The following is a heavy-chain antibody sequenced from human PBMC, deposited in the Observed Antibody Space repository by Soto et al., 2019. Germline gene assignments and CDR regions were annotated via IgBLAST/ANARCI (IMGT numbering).Heavy chain of an antibody. CDR2: ISSSSSYI. Sequence: GSLRLSCAASGFTFSSYSMNWVRQAPGKGLEWVSSISSSSSYIYYADSVKGRFTISRDNAKNSLYLQMNSLRAEDTAVYYCARDQGDIVVVPVAIGFDFWSGFPLQDVMDVWGQGTTVTVSS. J-gene: IGHJ6*02. D-gene: IGHD2-2*02. CDR3: ARDQGDIVVVPVAIGFDFWSGFPLQDVMDV. CDR1: GFTFSSYS. V-gene: IGHV3-21*01.